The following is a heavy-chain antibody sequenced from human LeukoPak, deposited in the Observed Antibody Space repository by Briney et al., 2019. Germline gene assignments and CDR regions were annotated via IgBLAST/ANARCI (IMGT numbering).Heavy chain of an antibody. Sequence: AAVKVSCKVSATYTLIELSMHWVRQAPGKGLEWMGGFDGEDGGTIYAQKFKGRVTMTEDTSADTAYMDLSSLRSEDTAVYYCATLLGETHFFDYWGQGTLVTVSS. V-gene: IGHV1-24*01. CDR2: FDGEDGGT. D-gene: IGHD1-26*01. CDR1: ATYTLIELS. J-gene: IGHJ4*02. CDR3: ATLLGETHFFDY.